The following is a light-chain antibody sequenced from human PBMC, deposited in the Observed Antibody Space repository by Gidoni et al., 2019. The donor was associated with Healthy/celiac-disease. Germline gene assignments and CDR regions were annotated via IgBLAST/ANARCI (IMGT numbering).Light chain of an antibody. J-gene: IGKJ2*01. CDR1: QSVVYSSNNKNY. CDR2: WAS. V-gene: IGKV4-1*01. CDR3: QQYYSTPPYT. Sequence: DIVMTQSPDSLAVSRGERATINCKSSQSVVYSSNNKNYLAWYQQKPGQPPKLLIYWASTRASGVPDRFSGSGSGTDFTLTISSLQAEDVAVYSCQQYYSTPPYTFGQGTKLEIK.